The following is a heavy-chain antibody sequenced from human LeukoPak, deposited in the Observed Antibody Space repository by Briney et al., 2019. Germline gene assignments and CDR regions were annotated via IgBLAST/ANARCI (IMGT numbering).Heavy chain of an antibody. D-gene: IGHD6-19*01. CDR2: ISSSSSTI. CDR3: ARESYSSGWYPLDYYGMDV. Sequence: PGGSLRLSCAASGFTFSSYSMNWVRQAPGKGLEWVSYISSSSSTIYYADSVKGRFTISRDNAKNSLYLQMNSLRAEDTAVYYCARESYSSGWYPLDYYGMDVWGQGTTVTVSS. J-gene: IGHJ6*02. V-gene: IGHV3-48*01. CDR1: GFTFSSYS.